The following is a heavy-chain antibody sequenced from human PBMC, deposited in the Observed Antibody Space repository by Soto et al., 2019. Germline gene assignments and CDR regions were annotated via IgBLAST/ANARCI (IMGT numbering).Heavy chain of an antibody. D-gene: IGHD6-13*01. CDR3: ARRVAAARNLSTFNWFDP. J-gene: IGHJ5*02. Sequence: PGESLKISCKGSGYSFTSYWIGWVRQMPGKGLEWMGIIYPGDSDTRYSPSFQGQVTISADKSISTAYLQWSSLKASDTAMYYCARRVAAARNLSTFNWFDPWGQGTLVTVSS. CDR1: GYSFTSYW. CDR2: IYPGDSDT. V-gene: IGHV5-51*01.